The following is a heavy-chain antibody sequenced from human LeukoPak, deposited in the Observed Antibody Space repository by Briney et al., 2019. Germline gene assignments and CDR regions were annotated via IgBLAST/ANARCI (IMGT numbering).Heavy chain of an antibody. Sequence: GASVKVSCKASGYTFTSYYMHWVRQAPGQGLEWMGGIIPIFGTANYAQKFQGRVTITADESTSTAYMELSSLRSEDTAVYYCASVYCSGGSCYENWGQGTLVTVSS. CDR3: ASVYCSGGSCYEN. J-gene: IGHJ4*02. V-gene: IGHV1-69*13. D-gene: IGHD2-15*01. CDR1: GYTFTSYY. CDR2: IIPIFGTA.